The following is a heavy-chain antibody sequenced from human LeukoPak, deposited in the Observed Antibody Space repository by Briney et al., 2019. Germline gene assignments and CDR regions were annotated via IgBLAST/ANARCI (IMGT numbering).Heavy chain of an antibody. CDR1: GYTFSSYD. CDR2: MSPNSDKT. J-gene: IGHJ4*02. CDR3: ARDPHYSGSPPGY. V-gene: IGHV1-8*01. Sequence: GASVKVSCKASGYTFSSYDIHWVRQATGQGLEWLGWMSPNSDKTGYAQKFQGRVTMTRDTSITTAYMELSSLRSEDTAVYYCARDPHYSGSPPGYWGQGTLVTVSS. D-gene: IGHD1-26*01.